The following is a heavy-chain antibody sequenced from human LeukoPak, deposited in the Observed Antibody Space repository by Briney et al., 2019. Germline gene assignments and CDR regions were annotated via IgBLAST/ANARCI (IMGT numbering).Heavy chain of an antibody. V-gene: IGHV4-39*07. Sequence: PSETLSLTCTVSGGSISSSSYYWGWIRQPPGKGLEWIGSIYYSGSTYYNPSLKSRVTISVDTSKNQFSLKLGSVTAADTAVYYCARGILTGNLPLRGYFDYWGQGTLVTVSS. CDR3: ARGILTGNLPLRGYFDY. CDR1: GGSISSSSYY. D-gene: IGHD3-9*01. CDR2: IYYSGST. J-gene: IGHJ4*02.